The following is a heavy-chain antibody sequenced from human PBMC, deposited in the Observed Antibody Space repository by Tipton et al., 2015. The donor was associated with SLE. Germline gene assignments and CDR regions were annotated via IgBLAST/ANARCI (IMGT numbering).Heavy chain of an antibody. CDR2: INPSGGTT. V-gene: IGHV1-46*01. D-gene: IGHD1-26*01. J-gene: IGHJ5*02. CDR3: GPDGVSGTDA. CDR1: EYTFTRDY. Sequence: QSGPEVKKPGASVKVSCKTSEYTFTRDYMHWIRQAPGQGLEWMGIINPSGGTTNYAQKFQGRVAMTRDTSTSTVNMELSSLRREVTAMYYGGPDGVSGTDARGQGTLVTVSS.